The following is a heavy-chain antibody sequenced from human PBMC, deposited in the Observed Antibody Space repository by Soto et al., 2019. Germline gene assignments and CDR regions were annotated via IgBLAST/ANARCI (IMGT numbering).Heavy chain of an antibody. CDR1: GETFSGYY. D-gene: IGHD3-3*01. V-gene: IGHV4-34*01. CDR3: ARAEPTIFGVVRIYYYGMDV. J-gene: IGHJ6*02. Sequence: PSETLSLTCAVYGETFSGYYWSWIRQPPGKGLEWIGEINHSGSTNYNPSLKSRVTISVDTSKNQFSLKLSSVTAADTAVYYCARAEPTIFGVVRIYYYGMDVWGQGTTVTVSS. CDR2: INHSGST.